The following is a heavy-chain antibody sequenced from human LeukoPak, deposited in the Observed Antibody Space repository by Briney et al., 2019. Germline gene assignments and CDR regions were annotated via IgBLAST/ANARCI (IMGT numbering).Heavy chain of an antibody. CDR2: IYHSGST. CDR3: ARGVEWELLIDY. CDR1: GYSISSGYY. V-gene: IGHV4-38-2*02. Sequence: SETLSLTCTVSGYSISSGYYWGWIRQPPGKGLEWTGSIYHSGSTYYNPSLKSRVTISVDTSKNQFSLKLSSVTAADTAVYYCARGVEWELLIDYWGQGTLVTVSS. J-gene: IGHJ4*02. D-gene: IGHD1-26*01.